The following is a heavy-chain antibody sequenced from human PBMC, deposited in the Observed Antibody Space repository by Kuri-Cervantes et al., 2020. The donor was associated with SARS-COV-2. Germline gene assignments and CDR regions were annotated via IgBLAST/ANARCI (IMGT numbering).Heavy chain of an antibody. D-gene: IGHD3-9*01. CDR3: ARSQVVRHLDWSSELSYRYYMDV. V-gene: IGHV4-4*07. CDR1: GGSISSYY. J-gene: IGHJ6*04. CDR2: IYTSGST. Sequence: GSLRLSCTVSGGSISSYYWSWIRQPAGKGLEWIGRIYTSGSTNYNPSLESRVTISTDTSKNQFSLRLNSVTAADTAVYFCARSQVVRHLDWSSELSYRYYMDVWGKGTTVTVSS.